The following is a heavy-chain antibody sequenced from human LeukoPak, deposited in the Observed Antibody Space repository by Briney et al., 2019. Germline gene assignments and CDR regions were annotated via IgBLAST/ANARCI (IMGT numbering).Heavy chain of an antibody. CDR2: IYHSGST. CDR1: GYSISSGYY. J-gene: IGHJ4*02. D-gene: IGHD3-10*01. V-gene: IGHV4-38-2*02. Sequence: SETLSLTCTVSGYSISSGYYWGWIRQPPGKGLEWIGSIYHSGSTYYNTSLKSRVTISVDTSKNQFSLKLSSVTAADTAVYYCARDSYYYGSGSYYIDYWGQGTLVTVSS. CDR3: ARDSYYYGSGSYYIDY.